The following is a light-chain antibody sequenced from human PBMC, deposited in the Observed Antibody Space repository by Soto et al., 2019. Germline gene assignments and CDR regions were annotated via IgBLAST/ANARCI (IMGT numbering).Light chain of an antibody. Sequence: QLVLTQSSSASASLGSSVKLTCTLSSGHSTYSIAWHQQQPGKAPRYLMKLEGSGSYKKGSRVPDRFSGSSTGADRYLTLSNLQFEDQADYYCETWDSNTRVFGGGTKVTVL. V-gene: IGLV4-60*02. CDR2: LEGSGSY. J-gene: IGLJ3*02. CDR3: ETWDSNTRV. CDR1: SGHSTYS.